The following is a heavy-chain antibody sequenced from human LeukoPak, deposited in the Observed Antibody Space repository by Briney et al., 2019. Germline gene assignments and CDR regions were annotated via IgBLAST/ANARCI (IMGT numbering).Heavy chain of an antibody. CDR3: TRSGYRHPYHFES. CDR2: IYTGGGT. Sequence: GGSLRLSCAASGFTFSSYEMNWVRQAPGKGLEWVSVIYTGGGTDHADSVKGRFTISRDNSKNTLSLQMNSLRADDTAIYYCTRSGYRHPYHFESWGQGTLVIVSS. CDR1: GFTFSSYE. D-gene: IGHD3-22*01. V-gene: IGHV3-53*01. J-gene: IGHJ4*02.